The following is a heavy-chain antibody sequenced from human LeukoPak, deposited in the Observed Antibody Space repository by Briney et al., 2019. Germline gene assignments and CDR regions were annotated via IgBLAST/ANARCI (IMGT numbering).Heavy chain of an antibody. CDR3: ARRRIGSSTRNWFDP. D-gene: IGHD6-13*01. V-gene: IGHV4-4*02. Sequence: SGTLSLTCAVSGGSISSSNWWSWVRQPPGKGLEWIGEIYHSGSTNYNPSLKSRVTISVDKSKNQFSLKLSSVTAADTAVYYCARRRIGSSTRNWFDPWGQGTLVTVSS. J-gene: IGHJ5*02. CDR1: GGSISSSNW. CDR2: IYHSGST.